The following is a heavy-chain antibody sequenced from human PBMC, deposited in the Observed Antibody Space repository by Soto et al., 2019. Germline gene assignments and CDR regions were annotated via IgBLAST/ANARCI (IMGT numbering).Heavy chain of an antibody. CDR3: ARGSIPSRGVFGC. D-gene: IGHD2-2*02. V-gene: IGHV4-34*01. Sequence: PSETLSLTCAVYGGSFSGNYWIWIRQPPGKGLEWIAEINHSGSSNYNPSLRGRVTISVDTAKSQFSLWLNSVTAADTAVYYCARGSIPSRGVFGCWGEGTQVTVSS. CDR1: GGSFSGNY. CDR2: INHSGSS. J-gene: IGHJ4*02.